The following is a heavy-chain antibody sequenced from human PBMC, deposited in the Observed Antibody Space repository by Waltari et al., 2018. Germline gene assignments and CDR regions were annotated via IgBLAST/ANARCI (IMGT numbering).Heavy chain of an antibody. J-gene: IGHJ4*02. V-gene: IGHV3-23*01. CDR2: ILGSGGST. CDR3: AKDRRFSSSWSSGDY. Sequence: EVQLLESGGGLVQPGGSLRLSCAASGFTFSSYAMSWVRQAPGKGLEWVSAILGSGGSTYYADSVKGRFTISRDNSKNTLYLQMNSLRAEDTAVYYCAKDRRFSSSWSSGDYWGQGTLVTVSS. CDR1: GFTFSSYA. D-gene: IGHD6-13*01.